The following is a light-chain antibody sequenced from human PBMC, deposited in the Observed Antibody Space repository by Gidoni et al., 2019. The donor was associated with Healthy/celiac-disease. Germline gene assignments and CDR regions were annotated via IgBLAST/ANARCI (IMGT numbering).Light chain of an antibody. J-gene: IGKJ1*01. CDR1: QSVSSSY. CDR3: QQYGSSPWT. CDR2: GAS. Sequence: EIVLTQSPGTLSLSPGERATLSCRASQSVSSSYLAWYQQKPGQAPRLLIYGASSRATGIPDRFSGSGSGTDFTLTISRLEPEDFVVYYCQQYGSSPWTFGQXTKVEIK. V-gene: IGKV3-20*01.